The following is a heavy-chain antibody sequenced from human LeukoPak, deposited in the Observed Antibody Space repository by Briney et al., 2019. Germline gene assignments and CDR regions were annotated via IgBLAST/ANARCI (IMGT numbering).Heavy chain of an antibody. Sequence: KTSETLSLTCAVYGGSFSGYYWSWIRQPPGKGLEWIGEINHSGSTNYNPSLKSRVTISVDTSKNQFSLKLSSVTAADTAVYYCAREDYDILTGYYYYYYMDVWGKGTTVTISS. CDR2: INHSGST. V-gene: IGHV4-34*01. D-gene: IGHD3-9*01. J-gene: IGHJ6*03. CDR3: AREDYDILTGYYYYYYMDV. CDR1: GGSFSGYY.